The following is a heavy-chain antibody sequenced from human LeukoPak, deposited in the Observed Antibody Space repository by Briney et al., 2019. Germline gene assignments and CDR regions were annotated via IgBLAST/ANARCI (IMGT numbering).Heavy chain of an antibody. D-gene: IGHD1-26*01. CDR2: IYYSGST. CDR1: GGSTSSYY. Sequence: SETLSLTCTVSGGSTSSYYWSWIRQPPGKGLEWIGYIYYSGSTNYNPSLKSRVTISVDTSKNQFSLKLSSVTAADTAVYYCARDQVGVGASYFDYWGQGTLVTVSS. J-gene: IGHJ4*02. V-gene: IGHV4-59*01. CDR3: ARDQVGVGASYFDY.